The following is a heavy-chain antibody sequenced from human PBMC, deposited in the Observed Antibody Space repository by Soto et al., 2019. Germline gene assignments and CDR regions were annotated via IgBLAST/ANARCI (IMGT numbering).Heavy chain of an antibody. CDR3: AKDTTTYCGGDCLDGYFAY. CDR2: VSGSGGST. V-gene: IGHV3-23*01. D-gene: IGHD2-21*01. J-gene: IGHJ4*02. Sequence: GGSLRLSCSASGFTFSTYAMSWVRQAPGKGLEWVSAVSGSGGSTYYADSVKGRFTISRDNSKNTLYLQMNSLRAEDTALYYCAKDTTTYCGGDCLDGYFAYWGQGTLVTVSS. CDR1: GFTFSTYA.